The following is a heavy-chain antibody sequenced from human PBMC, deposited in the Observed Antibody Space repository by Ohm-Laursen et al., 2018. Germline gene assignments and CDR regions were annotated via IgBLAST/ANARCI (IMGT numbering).Heavy chain of an antibody. CDR1: GFTFSDYY. CDR3: AGGADGYTYFQH. Sequence: SLRLSCAASGFTFSDYYMSWIRQAPGKGLEWVSYISSSGSTVYYADSVKGRFTISRDNAKNSLYLQMNSLRAEDTAVYYCAGGADGYTYFQHWGQGTLVTVSS. V-gene: IGHV3-11*04. J-gene: IGHJ1*01. D-gene: IGHD3-16*01. CDR2: ISSSGSTV.